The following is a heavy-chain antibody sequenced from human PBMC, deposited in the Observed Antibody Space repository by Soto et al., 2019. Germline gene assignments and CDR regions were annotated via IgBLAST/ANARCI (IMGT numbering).Heavy chain of an antibody. CDR3: ARDRGTYSGSHYYYGMDV. D-gene: IGHD1-26*01. J-gene: IGHJ6*02. Sequence: ASVKVSCKASGYTFTSYGISCVRQAPGQVLEWMGWISAYNGNTNYAQKLQGRVTMTTDTSTSTAYMELRSLRSDDTAVYYCARDRGTYSGSHYYYGMDVWGQGTTVTVSS. V-gene: IGHV1-18*04. CDR1: GYTFTSYG. CDR2: ISAYNGNT.